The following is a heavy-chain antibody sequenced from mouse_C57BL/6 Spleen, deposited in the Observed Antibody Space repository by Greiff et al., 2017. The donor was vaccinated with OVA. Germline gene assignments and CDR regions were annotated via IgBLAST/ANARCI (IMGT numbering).Heavy chain of an antibody. CDR1: GYTFTSYW. Sequence: QVQLQQPGAELVKPGASVKLSCKASGYTFTSYWMHWVKQRPGQGLEWIGMIHPNSGSTNYNEKFKSKATLTVDKSSSTAYMQLSSLTSEDSAVYYCAIYGSRGWFAYWGQGTLVTVSA. J-gene: IGHJ3*01. V-gene: IGHV1-64*01. CDR3: AIYGSRGWFAY. CDR2: IHPNSGST. D-gene: IGHD1-1*01.